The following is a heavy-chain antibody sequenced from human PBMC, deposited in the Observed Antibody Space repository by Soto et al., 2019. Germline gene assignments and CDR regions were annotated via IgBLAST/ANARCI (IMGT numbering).Heavy chain of an antibody. CDR3: ASSLLVGYGLEGESD. CDR2: ISAYNGNT. D-gene: IGHD5-18*01. Sequence: QVQLVQSGAEVKKPGASVKVSCKASGYTFTSYGISWVRQAPGQGLEWMGWISAYNGNTNYAQKLQGRVTMTTDTSTSTASMELRSLRSDATAVYYCASSLLVGYGLEGESDWGQGTLVTVSS. V-gene: IGHV1-18*01. CDR1: GYTFTSYG. J-gene: IGHJ4*02.